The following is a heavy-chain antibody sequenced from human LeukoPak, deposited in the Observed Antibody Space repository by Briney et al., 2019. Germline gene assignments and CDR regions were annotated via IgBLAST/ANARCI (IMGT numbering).Heavy chain of an antibody. CDR3: ARDRGSYRGAYFDY. D-gene: IGHD1-26*01. V-gene: IGHV4-59*12. CDR1: GGSISSYY. Sequence: SETLSLTCTVSGGSISSYYWSWIRQPPGKGLEWIGYIYYSGSTNYNPSLKSRVTISVDTSKNQFSLKLSSVTAADTAVYYCARDRGSYRGAYFDYWGQGTLVTVSS. CDR2: IYYSGST. J-gene: IGHJ4*02.